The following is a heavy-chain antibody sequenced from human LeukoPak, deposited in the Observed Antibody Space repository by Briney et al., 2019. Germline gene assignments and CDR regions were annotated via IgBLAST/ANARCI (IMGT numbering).Heavy chain of an antibody. CDR3: ARVAMVRGAPHAFDI. J-gene: IGHJ3*02. D-gene: IGHD3-10*01. CDR2: INWNGGST. V-gene: IGHV3-20*01. CDR1: GFTFEDYT. Sequence: PGGSLRLSCEASGFTFEDYTMSWVRQPPGKGLEWVSGINWNGGSTGYADSVKGRFTISRENAKKSLYLQMNSLRAEDTALYHCARVAMVRGAPHAFDIWGQGTMVTVSS.